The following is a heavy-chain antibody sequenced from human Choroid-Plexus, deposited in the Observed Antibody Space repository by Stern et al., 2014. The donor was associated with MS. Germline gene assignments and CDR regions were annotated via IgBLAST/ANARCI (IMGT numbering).Heavy chain of an antibody. D-gene: IGHD2/OR15-2a*01. CDR3: AKDRQYLTYFFDH. V-gene: IGHV3-30*18. CDR2: VSYEGSNK. J-gene: IGHJ5*02. CDR1: GFTFGSCA. Sequence: MQLVESGGGVVQPGRPLRLSCVASGFTFGSCAMNWVRQAPGKGLEWVSGVSYEGSNKYCAGSGKGRFTISRDNSQNTLYMQMSSLRPEDTAVYYCAKDRQYLTYFFDHWGQGSLVTVSS.